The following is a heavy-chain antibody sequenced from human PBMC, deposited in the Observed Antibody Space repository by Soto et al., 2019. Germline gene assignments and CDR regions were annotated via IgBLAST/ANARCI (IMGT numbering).Heavy chain of an antibody. D-gene: IGHD4-17*01. J-gene: IGHJ3*02. CDR2: IRSKAYGGTT. CDR1: GFTFGDYA. V-gene: IGHV3-49*03. Sequence: GGSLRLSCTASGFTFGDYAMSWFRQAPGKGLEWVGFIRSKAYGGTTEYAASVKGRFTISRDDSKSIAYLQMNSLKTEDTAVYYCTRDSDTVSDAFDIWGQVTIVTVSS. CDR3: TRDSDTVSDAFDI.